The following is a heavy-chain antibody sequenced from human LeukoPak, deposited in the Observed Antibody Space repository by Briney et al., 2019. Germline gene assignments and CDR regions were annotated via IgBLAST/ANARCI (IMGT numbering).Heavy chain of an antibody. J-gene: IGHJ4*02. V-gene: IGHV4-61*02. D-gene: IGHD3-3*01. CDR1: GGSISSGSYY. Sequence: PSETLSLTCTVSGGSISSGSYYWSWIRQPAGKGLEWIGRIYTSGSTNYNPSLKSRVTISVDTSKNQFSLKLSSVTAADTAVYYCARGVRGLRFFFDYWGQGTLVTVSS. CDR2: IYTSGST. CDR3: ARGVRGLRFFFDY.